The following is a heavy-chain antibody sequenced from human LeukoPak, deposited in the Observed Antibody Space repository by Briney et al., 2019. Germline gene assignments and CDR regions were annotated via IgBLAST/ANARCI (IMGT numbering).Heavy chain of an antibody. Sequence: GGSLRLSCAGSGFTFSSYAMTWVRQAPGKGLEWVSSISGSGAGTYYADSVKGRFTISRDNSKNTLYLQMNSLTAEDTALYYCAKGGCSSTTCYLANPWGQGTLVTVSS. V-gene: IGHV3-23*01. D-gene: IGHD2-2*01. CDR3: AKGGCSSTTCYLANP. CDR2: ISGSGAGT. CDR1: GFTFSSYA. J-gene: IGHJ5*02.